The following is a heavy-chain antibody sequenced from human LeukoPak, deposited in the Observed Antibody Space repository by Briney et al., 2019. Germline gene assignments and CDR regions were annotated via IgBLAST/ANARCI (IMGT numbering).Heavy chain of an antibody. CDR3: AAPRAYCSSTSCPYYYGMDV. V-gene: IGHV3-53*04. Sequence: GGSLRLSCAASGFTVSSNYMSWVRQAPGKGLEWVSVIYSGGSTYYADSVKGRFTISRHNSKNTLYLQMNSLRAEDTAAYYCAAPRAYCSSTSCPYYYGMDVWGRGTTVTVSS. D-gene: IGHD2-2*01. J-gene: IGHJ6*02. CDR1: GFTVSSNY. CDR2: IYSGGST.